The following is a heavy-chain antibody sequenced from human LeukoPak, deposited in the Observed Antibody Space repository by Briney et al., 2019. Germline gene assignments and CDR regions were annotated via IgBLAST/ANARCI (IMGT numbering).Heavy chain of an antibody. Sequence: GGSLRLSCAASGFTFSIYAIHWVRQAPGKGLEWVAVISHDGSTKYYADSVRGRFTISRDNSKNTLYLQMDSLGAEDTAVYYCARAVVCKEDLDYWGQGTLVTVSS. CDR3: ARAVVCKEDLDY. CDR2: ISHDGSTK. CDR1: GFTFSIYA. D-gene: IGHD3-22*01. J-gene: IGHJ4*02. V-gene: IGHV3-30*04.